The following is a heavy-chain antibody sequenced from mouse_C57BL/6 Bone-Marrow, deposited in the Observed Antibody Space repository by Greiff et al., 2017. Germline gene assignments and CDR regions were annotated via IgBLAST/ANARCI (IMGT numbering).Heavy chain of an antibody. D-gene: IGHD1-1*01. Sequence: VQLQQPGAELVKPGASVKLSCKASGYTFTSYWMHWVKQRPGQGLEWIGMIHPNSGSTNYNEKFKSKATLTVDKSSSTAYMQLSSLTSEDSAVYYCASILITTVVASFDYWGQGTTLTVSS. J-gene: IGHJ2*01. CDR3: ASILITTVVASFDY. CDR2: IHPNSGST. V-gene: IGHV1-64*01. CDR1: GYTFTSYW.